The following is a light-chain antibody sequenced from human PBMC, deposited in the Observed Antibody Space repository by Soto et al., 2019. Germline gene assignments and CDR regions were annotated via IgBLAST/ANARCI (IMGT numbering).Light chain of an antibody. CDR2: EVS. CDR3: CSYAGSSTFYV. Sequence: QSLLTQPASVSGSPGRSITISCPGTSSDVGSYNLVSWYQQHPGKAPKLMIYEVSKRPSGVSNRFSGSKSGNTASLTISGLQAEDEADYYCCSYAGSSTFYVFGTGTKVTVL. CDR1: SSDVGSYNL. J-gene: IGLJ1*01. V-gene: IGLV2-23*02.